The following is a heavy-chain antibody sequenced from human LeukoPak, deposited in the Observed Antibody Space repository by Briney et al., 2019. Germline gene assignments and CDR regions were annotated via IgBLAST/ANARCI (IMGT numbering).Heavy chain of an antibody. J-gene: IGHJ4*02. Sequence: GESLEISCKGSRYSFTTYWIGWVRQMPGKGLEWMGIIYPGDSDIRYSPSFQGQVTISADKSISTAYLQWSSLKASDTAMYYCARTQVAATTHAPYYFDFWGQGTLVTVSS. V-gene: IGHV5-51*01. CDR2: IYPGDSDI. D-gene: IGHD1-26*01. CDR1: RYSFTTYW. CDR3: ARTQVAATTHAPYYFDF.